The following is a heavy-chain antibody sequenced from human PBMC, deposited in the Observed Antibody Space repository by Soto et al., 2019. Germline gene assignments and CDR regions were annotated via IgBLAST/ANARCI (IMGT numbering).Heavy chain of an antibody. D-gene: IGHD2-15*01. Sequence: PGGSLRLSCAASGFTFASYALRWVRQAPGKGLEWVSSVSAGGDSTYYADSVKGRFTISRDNSKNTLYLQMNSLRAEDTAVYYCARVGYCSGGSWYYRYYYYGMDVWGHGTTVTVSS. J-gene: IGHJ6*02. V-gene: IGHV3-23*01. CDR3: ARVGYCSGGSWYYRYYYYGMDV. CDR1: GFTFASYA. CDR2: VSAGGDST.